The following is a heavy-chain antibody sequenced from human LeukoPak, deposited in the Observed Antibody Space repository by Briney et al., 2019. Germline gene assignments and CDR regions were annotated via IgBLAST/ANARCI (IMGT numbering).Heavy chain of an antibody. V-gene: IGHV3-23*01. CDR1: GFTFSSYA. D-gene: IGHD1-26*01. J-gene: IGHJ4*02. Sequence: QPGGSLRLSCAASGFTFSSYAMTWVRQAPGRWLEWVSAVSSGAASTYYADSVKSRFTISRDNSQNTLFLQMSSLRAVDTAVYYCAKDLSGSFRARFDYWGQGALVSVSS. CDR3: AKDLSGSFRARFDY. CDR2: VSSGAAST.